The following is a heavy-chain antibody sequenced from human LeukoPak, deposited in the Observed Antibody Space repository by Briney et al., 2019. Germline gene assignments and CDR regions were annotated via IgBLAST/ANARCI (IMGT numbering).Heavy chain of an antibody. J-gene: IGHJ4*02. D-gene: IGHD4-23*01. CDR3: ARGWWQLYFDY. CDR2: IYYSGNT. CDR1: GVSISSSNSY. V-gene: IGHV4-39*01. Sequence: SETLSLTCTVSGVSISSSNSYWGWIRQPPGKGLEWIGSIYYSGNTYYNASLKSQVSISIDTSKNRFSLKLTSVTAADTAVYYCARGWWQLYFDYWGQGTLVTVSS.